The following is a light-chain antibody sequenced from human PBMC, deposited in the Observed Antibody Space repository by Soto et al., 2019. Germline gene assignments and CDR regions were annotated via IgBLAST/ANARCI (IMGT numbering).Light chain of an antibody. CDR1: QSFSSY. J-gene: IGKJ5*01. Sequence: EIVLTQSPATLSLSPGERATLSCRASQSFSSYLAWYQQKPGQAPRLLIYDASKRATGIPARFSGRGSRTDCTLTISSLETEDFAVYYCQQRSNWPPVITFGQGTRLEIK. CDR3: QQRSNWPPVIT. CDR2: DAS. V-gene: IGKV3-11*01.